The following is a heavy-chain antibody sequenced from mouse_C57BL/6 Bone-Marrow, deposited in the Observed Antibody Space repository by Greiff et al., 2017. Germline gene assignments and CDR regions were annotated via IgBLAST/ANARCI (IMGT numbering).Heavy chain of an antibody. J-gene: IGHJ4*01. V-gene: IGHV5-6*01. CDR1: GFTFSSYG. Sequence: EVQLVESGGDLVKPGGSLKLSCAASGFTFSSYGMSWVRQTPDKRLEWVATISSGGSYTYYPDSVKGRFTISRDNAKNTLYLQMSSLKSEDTAMYYCARLRILLITTVVAYYYAMDYWGQGTSVTVSS. CDR3: ARLRILLITTVVAYYYAMDY. D-gene: IGHD1-1*01. CDR2: ISSGGSYT.